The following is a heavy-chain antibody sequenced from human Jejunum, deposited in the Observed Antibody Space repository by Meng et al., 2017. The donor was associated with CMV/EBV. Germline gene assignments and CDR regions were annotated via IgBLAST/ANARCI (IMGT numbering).Heavy chain of an antibody. J-gene: IGHJ4*02. Sequence: QGQLQESGPGLVKPSQTLSLTCIVSGGSVSSASYLWSWIRQPAGKGLEGIGRMYSSGSTYYNPSLKSRLTMSIDTSKNQFSLELSSVTAADTAVYYCARMTGTNYFDYWGQGTLVTVSS. V-gene: IGHV4-61*02. CDR1: GGSVSSASYL. CDR3: ARMTGTNYFDY. D-gene: IGHD3-9*01. CDR2: MYSSGST.